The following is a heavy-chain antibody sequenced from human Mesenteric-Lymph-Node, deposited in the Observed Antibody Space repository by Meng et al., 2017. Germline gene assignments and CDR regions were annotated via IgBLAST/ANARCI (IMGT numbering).Heavy chain of an antibody. CDR3: AKDLEISWGPYAFDI. Sequence: GESLKIFCAASGFSFSSYAMSWVRQAPGKGLEWVSAISGSGGSTYYADSVKGRFTISRDNSKNTLYLQMNSLRAEDTAVYYCAKDLEISWGPYAFDIWGQGTMVTVSS. CDR2: ISGSGGST. D-gene: IGHD1-26*01. CDR1: GFSFSSYA. J-gene: IGHJ3*02. V-gene: IGHV3-23*01.